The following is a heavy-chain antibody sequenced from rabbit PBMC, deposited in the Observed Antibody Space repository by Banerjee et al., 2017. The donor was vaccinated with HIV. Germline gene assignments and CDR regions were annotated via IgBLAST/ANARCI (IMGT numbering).Heavy chain of an antibody. CDR2: IYAAKGST. Sequence: QEQLVESGGGLVTLGGSLKLTCKASGIDFSSSFWISWVRQAPGKGLEWIGIIYAAKGSTYYASWVNGRFTISSDNAQNTVDLQMNSLTAADTATYFCARLGGVWRPFNLWGPGTLVTVS. D-gene: IGHD3-1*01. CDR1: GIDFSSSFW. J-gene: IGHJ4*01. V-gene: IGHV1S43*01. CDR3: ARLGGVWRPFNL.